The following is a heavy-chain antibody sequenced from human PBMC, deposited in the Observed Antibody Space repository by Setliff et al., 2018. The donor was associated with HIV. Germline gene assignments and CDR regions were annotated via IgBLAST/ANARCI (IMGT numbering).Heavy chain of an antibody. Sequence: ASVKVSCKSSGYTFTAHHIHWVRQAPGQGPEWMGWIIPKSGETSYAEKFRGRVTMTRDTSLSTAYMELSWLTSDDTAVYYCARVVDRDYDFWSAYEYWGQGTMATVSS. V-gene: IGHV1-2*02. D-gene: IGHD3-3*01. CDR2: IIPKSGET. CDR1: GYTFTAHH. CDR3: ARVVDRDYDFWSAYEY. J-gene: IGHJ4*02.